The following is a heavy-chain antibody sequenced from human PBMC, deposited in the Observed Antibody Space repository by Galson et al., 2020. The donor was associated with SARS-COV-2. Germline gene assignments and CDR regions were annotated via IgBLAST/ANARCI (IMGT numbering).Heavy chain of an antibody. CDR2: IHNTGST. D-gene: IGHD1-26*01. J-gene: IGHJ4*02. Sequence: GESLKISCAGSGFSVSSNYMNWVRQAPGKGLEWVSAIHNTGSTYYADSVKGRFTISRDNSKNTLYLQMNSLRVEDTAVYYCTRDCCSGSYCGYWGRGTLVTVSS. CDR3: TRDCCSGSYCGY. CDR1: GFSVSSNY. V-gene: IGHV3-66*03.